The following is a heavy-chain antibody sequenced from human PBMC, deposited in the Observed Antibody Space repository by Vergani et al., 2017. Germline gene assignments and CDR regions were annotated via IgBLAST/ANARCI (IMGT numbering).Heavy chain of an antibody. V-gene: IGHV3-30*18. CDR3: AKDQGDSGYYYYYYMDV. CDR2: ISYDGSNK. D-gene: IGHD2-21*02. CDR1: GFTFSSFG. J-gene: IGHJ6*03. Sequence: VQLLQSEGAVVQPGGSLRLSCAASGFTFSSFGMHWVRQAPGKGLEWVAVISYDGSNKYYADSVKGRFTISRDNSKNTLYLQMNSLRAEDTAVYYCAKDQGDSGYYYYYYMDVWGKGTTVTVSS.